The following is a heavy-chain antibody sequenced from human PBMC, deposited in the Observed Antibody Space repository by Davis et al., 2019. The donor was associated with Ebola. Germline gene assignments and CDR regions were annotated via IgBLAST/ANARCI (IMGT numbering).Heavy chain of an antibody. CDR3: ARSHRATNWRILVY. Sequence: GESLKISCAASGFTFSSYAMSWVRQAPGKGLEWVSAISGSGGSTYYADSVKGRFTISRDNSKNTLYLQMNSLRDEDTAVYYCARSHRATNWRILVYWGQGTLVTVSS. CDR1: GFTFSSYA. D-gene: IGHD1-26*01. CDR2: ISGSGGST. J-gene: IGHJ4*02. V-gene: IGHV3-23*01.